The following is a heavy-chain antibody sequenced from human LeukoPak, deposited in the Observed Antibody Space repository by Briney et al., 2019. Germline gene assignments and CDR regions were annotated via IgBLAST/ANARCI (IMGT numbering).Heavy chain of an antibody. J-gene: IGHJ6*03. CDR3: ARGRYYDILTGCPRGRYMDV. D-gene: IGHD3-9*01. V-gene: IGHV4-34*01. Sequence: PSETLSLTCAVYGGSFSGYYWSWIRQPPGKGLEWIGEINHSGSTNYNPSLKSRVTISVDTSKNQFSLKLSSVTAADTAVYYCARGRYYDILTGCPRGRYMDVWGKGTTVTVSS. CDR1: GGSFSGYY. CDR2: INHSGST.